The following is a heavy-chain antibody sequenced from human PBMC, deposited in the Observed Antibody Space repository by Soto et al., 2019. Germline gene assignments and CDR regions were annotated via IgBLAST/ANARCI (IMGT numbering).Heavy chain of an antibody. V-gene: IGHV1-18*01. Sequence: QVQLVQSGAEVKKPGASVKVSCKASGYTFASYAISWMRQARGQGLEWMGWISAYNGNTNYAQKLQGRVTMTTDTSTSTACMELRSLRSDDTAVYYCARDPPPPDYWGQGTLVTVSS. J-gene: IGHJ4*02. CDR2: ISAYNGNT. CDR1: GYTFASYA. CDR3: ARDPPPPDY.